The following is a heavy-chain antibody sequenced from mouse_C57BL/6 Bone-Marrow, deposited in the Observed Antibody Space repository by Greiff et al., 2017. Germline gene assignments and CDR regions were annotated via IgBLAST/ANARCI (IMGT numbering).Heavy chain of an antibody. CDR3: GSNYYFDY. D-gene: IGHD2-5*01. CDR1: GYTFTSYW. J-gene: IGHJ2*01. Sequence: VQLQQPGAELVKPGASVKLSCKASGYTFTSYWMHWVKQRPGQGLEWIGMIHPNSGSTNYNEKFKSKATLAVDKSSSTAYMQLSSLTSEDSAVYYCGSNYYFDYWGQGTTLTVSS. CDR2: IHPNSGST. V-gene: IGHV1-64*01.